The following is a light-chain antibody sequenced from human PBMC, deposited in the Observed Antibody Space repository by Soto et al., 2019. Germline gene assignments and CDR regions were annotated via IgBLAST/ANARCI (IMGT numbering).Light chain of an antibody. V-gene: IGKV3-20*01. Sequence: EVVLTQSPGTLSLAPGERATLSCRASQSVSSSYLAWYQQKPGQAPRLLIYGASSRATGIPDRFSGSGSGTDFTLTIARLEPEDFAVYYCQEYDGAPITFGLGTRLAI. CDR3: QEYDGAPIT. CDR1: QSVSSSY. CDR2: GAS. J-gene: IGKJ5*01.